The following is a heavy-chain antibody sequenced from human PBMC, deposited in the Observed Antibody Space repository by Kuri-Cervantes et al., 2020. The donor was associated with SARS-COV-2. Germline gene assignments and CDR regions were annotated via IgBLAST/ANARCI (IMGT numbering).Heavy chain of an antibody. D-gene: IGHD2-2*01. V-gene: IGHV3-48*03. CDR3: ARVVIPAALDY. CDR1: GFTFGDYA. Sequence: GESLKISCAASGFTFGDYAMSWVRQAPGKGLEWVSYISSSGSTIYYADSVKGRFTISRDNAKNSLYLQMNSLRAEDTAVYYCARVVIPAALDYWGQGTLVTVSS. CDR2: ISSSGSTI. J-gene: IGHJ4*02.